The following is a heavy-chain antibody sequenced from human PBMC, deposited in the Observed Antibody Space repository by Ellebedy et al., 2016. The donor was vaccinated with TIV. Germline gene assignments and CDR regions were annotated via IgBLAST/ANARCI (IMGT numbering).Heavy chain of an antibody. CDR1: GFTFSDYY. V-gene: IGHV3-11*01. D-gene: IGHD2-2*01. CDR2: ISNSDSSI. Sequence: GGSLRLSCAASGFTFSDYYMSWIRQAPGKGLEWLSYISNSDSSIFYADSMRGRFTISRDNAKNLLYLQMNSLRAEDTAVYYCARDTRFIDHQHNWFDPWGQGTLVTVSS. J-gene: IGHJ5*02. CDR3: ARDTRFIDHQHNWFDP.